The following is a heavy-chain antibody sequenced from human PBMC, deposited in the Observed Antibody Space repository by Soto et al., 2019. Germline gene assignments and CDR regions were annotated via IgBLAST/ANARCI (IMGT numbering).Heavy chain of an antibody. CDR2: ISYDGTNK. V-gene: IGHV3-30-3*01. D-gene: IGHD6-6*01. J-gene: IGHJ4*02. CDR3: ARGEYLTAARHVDY. Sequence: GGSLRLSCAASGFSFTNYAIHWVRQAPGKGLEWVAVISYDGTNKYFADSVKGRFTISRDNSKNTVFLQMSSLRPDDTAVYHSARGEYLTAARHVDYWGQGTPVTVSS. CDR1: GFSFTNYA.